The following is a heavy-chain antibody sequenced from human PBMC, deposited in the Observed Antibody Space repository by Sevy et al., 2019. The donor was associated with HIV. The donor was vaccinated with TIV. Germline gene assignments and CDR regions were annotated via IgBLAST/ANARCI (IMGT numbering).Heavy chain of an antibody. CDR3: GRHKDRTQGHFDY. CDR2: IYPGDSDI. V-gene: IGHV5-51*01. Sequence: GESLKISCKGSGYSFTSYWIAWVRQMPGKGLEWMGIIYPGDSDIRYSPSFQGQVTISADKSISTAYLQWGSLKASDTAMYYCGRHKDRTQGHFDYWGQGTLVTVSS. J-gene: IGHJ4*02. CDR1: GYSFTSYW.